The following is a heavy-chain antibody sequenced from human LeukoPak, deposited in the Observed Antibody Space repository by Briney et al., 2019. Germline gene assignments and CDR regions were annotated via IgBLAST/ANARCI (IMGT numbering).Heavy chain of an antibody. J-gene: IGHJ4*02. V-gene: IGHV3-30-3*01. D-gene: IGHD1-26*01. Sequence: GGSLRLSCAASGFTFSSYAMHWVRQAPGKGLEWVAVISYDGSNKYYADSVKGRFTISRDNSKNTLYLQMNSLRAEDTAVYYCANNGSYRFDYWGQGTLVTVSS. CDR1: GFTFSSYA. CDR3: ANNGSYRFDY. CDR2: ISYDGSNK.